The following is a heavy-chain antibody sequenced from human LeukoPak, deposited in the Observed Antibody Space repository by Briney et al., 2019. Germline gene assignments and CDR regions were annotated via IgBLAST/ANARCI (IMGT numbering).Heavy chain of an antibody. CDR1: GLTVSSYA. Sequence: PGESLRLSCGASGLTVSSYAMSWVRQAPGKGLEWVSTIIGSAANTYYADSVKGRFTISRDDSKNTVYLQMNSLRAEDTAVYSCAKYTSGTSYRGLDQWGHGTPVTVSS. CDR3: AKYTSGTSYRGLDQ. CDR2: IIGSAANT. D-gene: IGHD3-10*01. J-gene: IGHJ4*01. V-gene: IGHV3-23*01.